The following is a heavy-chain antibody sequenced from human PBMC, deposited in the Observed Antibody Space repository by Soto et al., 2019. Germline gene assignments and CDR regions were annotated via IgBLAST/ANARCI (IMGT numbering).Heavy chain of an antibody. V-gene: IGHV3-21*01. J-gene: IGHJ2*01. Sequence: EVQLVESGGGLVKPGGSLRLSCAASGFTFSSHSINWVRQAPGKGLEWVSCISSTSSFIYSADSVKGRFTISRDNARNSLYLQMDSLRAEDTVVYYCARGAVVGIGYFDLWGRGTLVTVSS. D-gene: IGHD6-19*01. CDR3: ARGAVVGIGYFDL. CDR2: ISSTSSFI. CDR1: GFTFSSHS.